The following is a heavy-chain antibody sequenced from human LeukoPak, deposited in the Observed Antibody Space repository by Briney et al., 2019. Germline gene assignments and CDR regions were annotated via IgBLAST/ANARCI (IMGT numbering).Heavy chain of an antibody. D-gene: IGHD3-9*01. V-gene: IGHV1-8*01. CDR2: MNPNSGNT. J-gene: IGHJ5*02. CDR3: ARGLTYYDILTGPANWFDP. Sequence: ASVKVSCKASGYIFTSYDINWVRQATGRGLEWMGWMNPNSGNTGYAQKFQGRVTMTRNTSISTAYMELSSLRSEDTAVYYCARGLTYYDILTGPANWFDPWGQGTLVTVSS. CDR1: GYIFTSYD.